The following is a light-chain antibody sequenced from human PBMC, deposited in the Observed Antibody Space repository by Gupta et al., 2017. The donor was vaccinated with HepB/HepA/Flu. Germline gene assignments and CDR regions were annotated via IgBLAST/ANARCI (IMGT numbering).Light chain of an antibody. CDR2: ENN. J-gene: IGLJ1*01. V-gene: IGLV1-51*02. Sequence: QSVLTQPPSVSAPPGQTVPISCSGSNSNIGSYYVYWSQHLRGTAPKLLIYENNKRPSAIPDRFSASKSGTSATLGITGLQTGDEADYFCGTWDASLSAYVFGSGTKVTVL. CDR3: GTWDASLSAYV. CDR1: NSNIGSYY.